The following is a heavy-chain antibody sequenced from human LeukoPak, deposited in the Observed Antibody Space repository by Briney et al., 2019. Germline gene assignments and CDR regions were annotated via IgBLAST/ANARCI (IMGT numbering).Heavy chain of an antibody. CDR3: ASRYQGDNYGMVV. J-gene: IGHJ6*02. D-gene: IGHD2-2*01. V-gene: IGHV3-48*01. Sequence: GGALRLSCAGSGVTFSSYSMNWVRQAPGQGPGWIAYITGRSNPIYYAESVKGRFTISRDNGKNSLNLQMNNVTVEDTAVYYCASRYQGDNYGMVVWGQGTTVTVSS. CDR1: GVTFSSYS. CDR2: ITGRSNPI.